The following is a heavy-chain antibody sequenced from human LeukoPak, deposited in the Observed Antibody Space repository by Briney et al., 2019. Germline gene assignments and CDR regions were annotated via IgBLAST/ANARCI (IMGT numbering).Heavy chain of an antibody. D-gene: IGHD2-2*01. CDR2: IKQDGSEK. Sequence: GRCLRLSCAASGFTFSSDWMSWVRQVAGKGMEWVANIKQDGSEKYYVDSVKGRFTISRDNAKNSLYLQMNSLRAEDTAVYYCARDQRYCSSSSCPWEPFDYWSQGTLVTVSS. CDR1: GFTFSSDW. V-gene: IGHV3-7*05. J-gene: IGHJ4*02. CDR3: ARDQRYCSSSSCPWEPFDY.